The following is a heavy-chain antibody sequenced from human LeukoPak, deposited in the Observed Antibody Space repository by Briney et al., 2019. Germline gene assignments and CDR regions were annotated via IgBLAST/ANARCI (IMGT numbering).Heavy chain of an antibody. D-gene: IGHD3-3*01. CDR3: AKHTAAYFWSGYYSPYYYYGMDV. V-gene: IGHV5-51*01. J-gene: IGHJ6*02. CDR2: IYPGDSDT. Sequence: GESLKISCKGSGYSFTSYWIGWVRQMPGKGLGWMGIIYPGDSDTRYSPSFQGQVTISADKSISTAYLQWSSLKASDTAMYYCAKHTAAYFWSGYYSPYYYYGMDVWGQGTTVTVSS. CDR1: GYSFTSYW.